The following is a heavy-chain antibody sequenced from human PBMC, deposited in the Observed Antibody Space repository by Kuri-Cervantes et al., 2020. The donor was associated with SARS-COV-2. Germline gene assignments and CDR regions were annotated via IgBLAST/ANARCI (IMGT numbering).Heavy chain of an antibody. CDR2: INPNSGGT. D-gene: IGHD4-11*01. CDR1: GGTFSSYA. Sequence: ASVKVSCKASGGTFSSYAISWVRQAPGQGLEWMGGINPNSGGTNYAQKFQGRVTMTRDTSISTAYMELSSLRASDTAMYYCARPTVTTFSFDYWGQGTLVTVSS. V-gene: IGHV1-2*02. J-gene: IGHJ4*02. CDR3: ARPTVTTFSFDY.